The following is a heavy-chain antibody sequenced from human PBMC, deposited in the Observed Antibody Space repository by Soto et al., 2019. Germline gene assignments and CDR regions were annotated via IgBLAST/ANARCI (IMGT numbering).Heavy chain of an antibody. CDR3: ARRYGSSWNAFDI. CDR2: IYPGDSDT. J-gene: IGHJ3*02. D-gene: IGHD6-13*01. Sequence: GESLKISCQGSGYSFTSYWIGWVRQMPGKGLEWMGIIYPGDSDTRYSPSFQGQVTISADKSISTAYLQWSSLKASDTAMYYCARRYGSSWNAFDIWGQGTMVTVSS. V-gene: IGHV5-51*01. CDR1: GYSFTSYW.